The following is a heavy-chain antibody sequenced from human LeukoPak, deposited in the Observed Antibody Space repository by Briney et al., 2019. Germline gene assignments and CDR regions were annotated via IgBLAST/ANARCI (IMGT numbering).Heavy chain of an antibody. V-gene: IGHV3-23*01. Sequence: GGSLRLSCAASGFTFSSYSMNWVRQAPGKGLEWVSAISGSGGSTYYADSVKGRFTISRDNSKNTLYLQMNSLRAEDTAVYYCAKGSSWYYFDYWGQGTLVTVSS. J-gene: IGHJ4*02. CDR3: AKGSSWYYFDY. CDR2: ISGSGGST. D-gene: IGHD6-13*01. CDR1: GFTFSSYS.